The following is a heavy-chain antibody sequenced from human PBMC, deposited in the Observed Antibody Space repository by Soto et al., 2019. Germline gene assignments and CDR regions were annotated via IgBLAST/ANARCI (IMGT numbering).Heavy chain of an antibody. CDR3: AISPYSSSWYYFDY. V-gene: IGHV1-69*13. J-gene: IGHJ4*02. D-gene: IGHD6-13*01. CDR2: IIPIFGTA. CDR1: GGTFSSYA. Sequence: GASVKVSCKASGGTFSSYAISWVRQAPGQGLEWMGGIIPIFGTANYAQKFQGRVTITADESTSTAYMELSSLRSEDTAVYYCAISPYSSSWYYFDYWGQGTLVTVSS.